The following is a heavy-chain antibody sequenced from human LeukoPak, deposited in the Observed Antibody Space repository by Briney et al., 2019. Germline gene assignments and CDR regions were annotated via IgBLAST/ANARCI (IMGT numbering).Heavy chain of an antibody. CDR2: IYHSGST. D-gene: IGHD3-16*01. CDR3: ARQLDHYDNIYYFDY. V-gene: IGHV4-38-2*02. Sequence: SAPLSLPCTVSACSISSAYYWGWLRQPPGKGLEWVGSIYHSGSTYYNPSLKSRFTISVDTSKNQFSLRLTSVTAADTAVYYCARQLDHYDNIYYFDYWGQGTLVTVSA. J-gene: IGHJ4*02. CDR1: ACSISSAYY.